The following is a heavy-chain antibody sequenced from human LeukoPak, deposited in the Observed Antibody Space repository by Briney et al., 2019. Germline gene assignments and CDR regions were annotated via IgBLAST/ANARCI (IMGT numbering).Heavy chain of an antibody. CDR1: GGTFSSYA. J-gene: IGHJ4*02. V-gene: IGHV1-69*05. D-gene: IGHD6-19*01. Sequence: ASVNVSCKASGGTFSSYAISWVRQAPGQGLEWMGGIIPIFGTANYAQKFQGRVTITTDESTSTAYMELSSLRSEDTAVYYCARATYSSGPLGYWGQGTLVTVSS. CDR2: IIPIFGTA. CDR3: ARATYSSGPLGY.